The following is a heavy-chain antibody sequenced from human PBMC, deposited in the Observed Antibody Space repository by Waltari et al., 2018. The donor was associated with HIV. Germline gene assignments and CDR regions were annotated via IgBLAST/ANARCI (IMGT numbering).Heavy chain of an antibody. Sequence: EVQLVESGGGLVKPGGSLRLSCAASGFTFSSYSMNWVRQAPGKGLELVSSISSSSSYIYYADSVKGRFTISRDNAKNSLYLQMNSLRAEDTAVYYCAGSSSWFDYWGQGTLVTVSS. CDR2: ISSSSSYI. CDR3: AGSSSWFDY. J-gene: IGHJ4*02. CDR1: GFTFSSYS. D-gene: IGHD6-13*01. V-gene: IGHV3-21*01.